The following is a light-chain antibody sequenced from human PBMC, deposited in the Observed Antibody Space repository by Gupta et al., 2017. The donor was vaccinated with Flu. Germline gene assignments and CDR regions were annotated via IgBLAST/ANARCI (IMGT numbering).Light chain of an antibody. CDR2: KAS. V-gene: IGKV1-5*03. CDR1: QSIFTW. CDR3: QQSNSYAVP. Sequence: DIEMTQSPSTLSASVVDRVTITCRASQSIFTWLAWYQQKPGKAPKLLIYKASSLESGVTSRFSGSGSAPEFTLTISSLQPADFATYSCQQSNSYAVPFGQWTKVEVK. J-gene: IGKJ1*01.